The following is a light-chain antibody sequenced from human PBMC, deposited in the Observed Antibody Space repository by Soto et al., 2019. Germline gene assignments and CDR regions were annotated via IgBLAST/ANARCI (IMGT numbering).Light chain of an antibody. CDR2: EVS. J-gene: IGLJ1*01. CDR1: SSDIGAYDL. CDR3: TSFAPGRIYV. Sequence: QTPLTQPPSVSVSPGQSITISCSGTSSDIGAYDLVSWYQQHPVRAPKLIIYEVSHRFSGLSYRFSGSKSGNTASLTIAGLQAEDEGDYYCTSFAPGRIYVFGSGTKVTVL. V-gene: IGLV2-14*03.